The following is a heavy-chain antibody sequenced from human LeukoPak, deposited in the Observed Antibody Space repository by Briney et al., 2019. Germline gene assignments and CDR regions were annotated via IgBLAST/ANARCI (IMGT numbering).Heavy chain of an antibody. V-gene: IGHV3-74*01. CDR2: ISFDGSDA. CDR1: GFTFSGFW. Sequence: GGSLRLSCAASGFTFSGFWMHWVRHAPGKGLVWVSCISFDGSDATYAHSVKGRFTISRDNAKNTLHLQMNSLRAEDTAVYYCAKDPPGRIAAAGYFDYWGQGTLVTVSS. CDR3: AKDPPGRIAAAGYFDY. D-gene: IGHD6-13*01. J-gene: IGHJ4*02.